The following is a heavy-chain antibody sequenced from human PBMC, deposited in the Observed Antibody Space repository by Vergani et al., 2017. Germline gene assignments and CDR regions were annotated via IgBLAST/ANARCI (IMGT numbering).Heavy chain of an antibody. D-gene: IGHD5-12*01. Sequence: EVQLLESGGDLVQPGGSLRLSCASSGFTFNHYAMNWVRQAPGKGLEWVSGISGSGGSTYYAGSVKGRFTIARDSSKKTLYLQMNSLSAGDTAVYYCAKANPRNSGYDYLDYYHAMDVWGQGTTVIVSS. J-gene: IGHJ6*02. CDR3: AKANPRNSGYDYLDYYHAMDV. CDR2: ISGSGGST. CDR1: GFTFNHYA. V-gene: IGHV3-23*01.